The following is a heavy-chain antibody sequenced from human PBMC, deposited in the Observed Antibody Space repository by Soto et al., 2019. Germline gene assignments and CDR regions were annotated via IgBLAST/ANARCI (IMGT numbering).Heavy chain of an antibody. J-gene: IGHJ6*02. V-gene: IGHV3-23*01. CDR1: GFTFSDYA. CDR3: AKRGVEAAARYYGMDV. Sequence: GGSLRLSCTTSGFTFSDYAISWFRQAPGKGLEWVSAISGSGGSTYYADSVKGRFTISRDNSKNTLYLQMNSLRAEDTAVYYCAKRGVEAAARYYGMDVWGQGTTVTVPS. D-gene: IGHD6-13*01. CDR2: ISGSGGST.